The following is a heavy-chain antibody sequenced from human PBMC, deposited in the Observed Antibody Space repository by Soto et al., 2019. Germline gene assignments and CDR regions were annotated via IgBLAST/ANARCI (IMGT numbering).Heavy chain of an antibody. V-gene: IGHV1-69*02. D-gene: IGHD2-2*01. Sequence: SVKVSCKASGGTFSSYTISWVRQAPGQGLEWMGRIIPILGIANYAQKFQGRVTITADKSTSTAYMELSSLRSEDTAVYYCASTSRYCSSTSCFPFYWGQGTLVTSPQ. CDR1: GGTFSSYT. CDR3: ASTSRYCSSTSCFPFY. J-gene: IGHJ4*02. CDR2: IIPILGIA.